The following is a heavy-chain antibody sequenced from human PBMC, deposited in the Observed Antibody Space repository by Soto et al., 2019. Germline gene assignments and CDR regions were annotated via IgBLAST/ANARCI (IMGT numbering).Heavy chain of an antibody. CDR1: GGTFGRNT. CDR2: IIPIFGTF. Sequence: QVHLVQSAAEVKKPGSSVRVSCTVSGGTFGRNTIVWVRQAPEQGLECMGHIIPIFGTFKYAQKFQSRVTFTADESTTTAFMDLNSLTSADTAVYFCARDLNWALANWGHGTLVTVSS. D-gene: IGHD1-1*01. CDR3: ARDLNWALAN. V-gene: IGHV1-69*01. J-gene: IGHJ4*01.